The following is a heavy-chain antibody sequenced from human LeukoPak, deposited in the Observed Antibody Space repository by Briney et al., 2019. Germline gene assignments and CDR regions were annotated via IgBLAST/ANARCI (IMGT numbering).Heavy chain of an antibody. J-gene: IGHJ4*02. CDR2: IRYDGSNK. CDR1: GFTFSSYG. Sequence: PGGSLRLSCAASGFTFSSYGMHWVRQAPGKGLEWVAFIRYDGSNKYDADSVKGRFTISRDNSKNTLYLQMNSLRAEDTVVYYCAKDRGLGDSYAQGSDYWGQGTLVTVSS. V-gene: IGHV3-30*02. CDR3: AKDRGLGDSYAQGSDY. D-gene: IGHD5-18*01.